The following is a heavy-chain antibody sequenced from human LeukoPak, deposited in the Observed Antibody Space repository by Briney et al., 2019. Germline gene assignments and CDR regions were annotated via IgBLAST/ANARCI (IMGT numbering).Heavy chain of an antibody. V-gene: IGHV4-34*01. J-gene: IGHJ4*02. CDR2: INHSGST. Sequence: SEALSLTCAVYGGSFSGYYWSWIRQPPGKGLEWIGEINHSGSTNYNPSLKSRVTISVDTSKNQFSLKLSSVTAADTAVYYCASRNPVPRGDFDYWGQGTLVTVSS. CDR3: ASRNPVPRGDFDY. CDR1: GGSFSGYY. D-gene: IGHD2-15*01.